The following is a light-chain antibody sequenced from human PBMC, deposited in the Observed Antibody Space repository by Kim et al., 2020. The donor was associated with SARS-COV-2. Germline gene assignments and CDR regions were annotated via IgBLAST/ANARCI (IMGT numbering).Light chain of an antibody. CDR3: QQYNNWPPYT. J-gene: IGKJ2*01. CDR2: GAS. Sequence: VAPGERPTLSCRASQSVSNNLAWYQQKPGQAPRLLIYGASTRATDIPARFSGSGSGTEFTLTITSLQSEDSAVYYCQQYNNWPPYTFGQGTKLEI. V-gene: IGKV3-15*01. CDR1: QSVSNN.